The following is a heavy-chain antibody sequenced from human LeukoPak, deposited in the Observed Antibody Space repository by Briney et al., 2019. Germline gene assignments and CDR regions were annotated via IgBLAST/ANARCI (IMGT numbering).Heavy chain of an antibody. CDR2: INPDGSEK. CDR3: AKRESYGPFDY. D-gene: IGHD5-18*01. CDR1: GFTFSSDW. J-gene: IGHJ4*02. V-gene: IGHV3-7*03. Sequence: GGSLRLSCAVSGFTFSSDWMIWVRQAPGKGLEWVANINPDGSEKNYVDSVKGRFTISRDNSKNTLYLQMNSLRAEDTAVYYCAKRESYGPFDYWGQGTLVTVSS.